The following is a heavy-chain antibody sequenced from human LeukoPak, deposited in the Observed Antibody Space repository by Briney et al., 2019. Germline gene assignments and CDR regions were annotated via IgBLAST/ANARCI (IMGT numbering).Heavy chain of an antibody. CDR1: GGSISSYY. CDR3: ARFTLPGDYYFDY. V-gene: IGHV4-59*01. J-gene: IGHJ4*02. CDR2: IYYSGST. D-gene: IGHD2-21*01. Sequence: SETLSLTCTVSGGSISSYYWSWIGQPPGKGLEWIGYIYYSGSTNYNPSLKSRVTISVDTSKNQFSLKLSSVTAADTAVYYCARFTLPGDYYFDYWGQGTLVTVSS.